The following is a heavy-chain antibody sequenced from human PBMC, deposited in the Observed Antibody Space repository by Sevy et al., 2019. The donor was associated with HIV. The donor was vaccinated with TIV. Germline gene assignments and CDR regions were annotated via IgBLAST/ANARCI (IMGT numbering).Heavy chain of an antibody. Sequence: GGSLRLSCAASGFTFSSYSMNWVRQAPGKGLEWVSSISSSSSYIYYADSVKGRFTISRDNAKNSLNLQMNSLRAEDTAVYYCARDAPRGGGYYYYYGMDVWGQGTTVTVSS. D-gene: IGHD6-25*01. CDR2: ISSSSSYI. CDR1: GFTFSSYS. CDR3: ARDAPRGGGYYYYYGMDV. J-gene: IGHJ6*02. V-gene: IGHV3-21*01.